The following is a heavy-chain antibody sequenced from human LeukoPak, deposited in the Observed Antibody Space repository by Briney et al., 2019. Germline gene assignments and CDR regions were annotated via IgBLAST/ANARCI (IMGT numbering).Heavy chain of an antibody. CDR2: ISGSGGST. V-gene: IGHV3-23*01. CDR3: ATAQTGDGFDY. D-gene: IGHD7-27*01. J-gene: IGHJ4*02. CDR1: GFTVSSNY. Sequence: GGSLRLSCAASGFTVSSNYMSWVRQAPGKGLEWVSAISGSGGSTYYADSVKGRFTISRDNSKNTLYLQMNSLRAEDTAVYYCATAQTGDGFDYWGQGTLVTVSS.